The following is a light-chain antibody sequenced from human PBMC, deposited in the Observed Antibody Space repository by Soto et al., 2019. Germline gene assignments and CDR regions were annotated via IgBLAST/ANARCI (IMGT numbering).Light chain of an antibody. V-gene: IGLV1-47*01. Sequence: QPVLTQPPSASGTPGQRVTISCSGSSSNIGSNYVYWYQQRPGTAPKLLIYRNNQRPSGVPDRFSGSKSGTSASLAISGLRSEDEADYYCAAWDDSLSVVVFGGGTKVTVL. CDR1: SSNIGSNY. J-gene: IGLJ2*01. CDR3: AAWDDSLSVVV. CDR2: RNN.